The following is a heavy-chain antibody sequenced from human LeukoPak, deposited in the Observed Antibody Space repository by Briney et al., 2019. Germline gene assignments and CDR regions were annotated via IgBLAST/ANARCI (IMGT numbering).Heavy chain of an antibody. Sequence: SEALSLTCTVSGGSISSSYWGWIRQPPGKGLEWIGYIYYSGSTNYNPSLKSRVTISVDTSKNQFSLKLSSGTAADTAVYYCARLGRGVTIYDYWGQGTLVTVSS. CDR1: GGSISSSY. J-gene: IGHJ4*02. CDR2: IYYSGST. CDR3: ARLGRGVTIYDY. V-gene: IGHV4-59*08. D-gene: IGHD3-3*01.